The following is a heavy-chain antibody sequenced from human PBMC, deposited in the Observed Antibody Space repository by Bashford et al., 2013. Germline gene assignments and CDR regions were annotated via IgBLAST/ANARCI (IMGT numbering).Heavy chain of an antibody. V-gene: IGHV1-8*02. CDR2: MDPDSGNT. Sequence: VASVKVSCKPSGYTFTNHEINWVRQAPGQGLEWMGWMDPDSGNTAYAQKFQGRVTLTWNTSKNTAYMDLSSLKSDDTAVYYCVRGPGKAYSSSWSGGLDPWGQGTLVTVSS. D-gene: IGHD6-13*01. CDR1: GYTFTNHE. J-gene: IGHJ5*02. CDR3: VRGPGKAYSSSWSGGLDP.